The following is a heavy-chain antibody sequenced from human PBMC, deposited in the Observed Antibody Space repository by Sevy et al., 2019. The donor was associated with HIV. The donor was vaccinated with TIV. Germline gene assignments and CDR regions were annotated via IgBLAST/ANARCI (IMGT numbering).Heavy chain of an antibody. CDR3: ARDCSSASCLWGMDV. J-gene: IGHJ6*02. D-gene: IGHD2-2*01. V-gene: IGHV3-7*03. Sequence: GGSLRLSCAGSGFTFSNYWMSWVRQAPGKGLEWVANIKRDGSEKYYMASVKGRFTISRDNAKTSLYLQMNSLRVEDTDVYYCARDCSSASCLWGMDVWGQGTMVTVSS. CDR1: GFTFSNYW. CDR2: IKRDGSEK.